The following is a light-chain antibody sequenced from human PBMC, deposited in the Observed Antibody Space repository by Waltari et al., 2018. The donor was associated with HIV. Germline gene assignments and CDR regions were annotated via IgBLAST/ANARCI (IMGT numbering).Light chain of an antibody. V-gene: IGLV2-8*01. J-gene: IGLJ2*01. CDR2: EVN. CDR3: SSYAGTNDFYVI. Sequence: QSALTQPPSASGSPGQSVTISCTGTNSDIGNSDYVAWYQQHPGKPPKLIISEVNKRPSGVPNRITGCKTGNTAFLSVSGLPAEDQAAYYCSSYAGTNDFYVIVGGGTKLTVL. CDR1: NSDIGNSDY.